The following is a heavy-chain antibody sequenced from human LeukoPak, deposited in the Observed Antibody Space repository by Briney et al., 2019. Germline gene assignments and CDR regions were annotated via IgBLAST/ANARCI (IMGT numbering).Heavy chain of an antibody. D-gene: IGHD3-22*01. CDR3: AKDLTPYDSSGYNDK. CDR2: ISGSGGST. CDR1: GFTFSSYA. J-gene: IGHJ4*02. Sequence: GGSLRLSCAASGFTFSSYAMSWVRQAPGKGLEWVSAISGSGGSTYYADSVKGRFTISRDNSKNTLSLQMNSLRAEDTAVYYCAKDLTPYDSSGYNDKWGQGTLVTVSS. V-gene: IGHV3-23*01.